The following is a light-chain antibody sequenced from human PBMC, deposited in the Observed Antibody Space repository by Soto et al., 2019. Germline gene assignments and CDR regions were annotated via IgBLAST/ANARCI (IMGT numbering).Light chain of an antibody. J-gene: IGKJ4*01. CDR2: LGS. CDR3: MQPLEPPLT. V-gene: IGKV2-28*01. Sequence: DIVMTQSPLSLPVTPGESASISCRSSRSLLNSNGYNCLDWYLQKPGQSPQLLIHLGSSRASGVPDRFSGSGSGTDFTLTISRVEVEDVGVYYCMQPLEPPLTLGGGTKVDIK. CDR1: RSLLNSNGYNC.